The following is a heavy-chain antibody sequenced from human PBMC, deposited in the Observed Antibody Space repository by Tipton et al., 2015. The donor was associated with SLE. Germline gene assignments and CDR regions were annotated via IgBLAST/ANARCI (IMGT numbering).Heavy chain of an antibody. Sequence: GLVKPSETLSLTCIVSGGSISSSSYYWGWIRQPPGKGLEWIGSMNHGGSTYYNPSLKSRVTISVDTSQNQFSLKLSSVSAADTAVYYCARRWGAYENPYYFDYWGQGTLVTVSS. CDR1: GGSISSSSYY. V-gene: IGHV4-39*07. D-gene: IGHD3-16*01. CDR3: ARRWGAYENPYYFDY. J-gene: IGHJ4*02. CDR2: MNHGGST.